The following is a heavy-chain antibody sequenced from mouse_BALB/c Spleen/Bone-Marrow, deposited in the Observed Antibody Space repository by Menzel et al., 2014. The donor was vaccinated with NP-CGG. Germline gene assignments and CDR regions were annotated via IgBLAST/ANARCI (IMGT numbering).Heavy chain of an antibody. CDR1: GCTMSDYY. CDR2: TSNGGGST. CDR3: ARPLYDGYYVAY. Sequence: VSRGVLVQPGGTLLHSSASSGCTMSDYYLYSVRQTPEKRLEWVAYTSNGGGSTYYPDTVKGRFTISRDNAKNTLYLQMSRLKSEDTAMYYCARPLYDGYYVAYWGQGTLVTVSA. V-gene: IGHV5-12*02. D-gene: IGHD2-3*01. J-gene: IGHJ3*01.